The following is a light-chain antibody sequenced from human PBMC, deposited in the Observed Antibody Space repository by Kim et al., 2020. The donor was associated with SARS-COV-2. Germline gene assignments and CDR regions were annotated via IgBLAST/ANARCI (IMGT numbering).Light chain of an antibody. CDR3: QSFGSSRLV. Sequence: FMLTQPHSVSESPGKTVTITCTRSSGSIATNYVQWYQQRPGSVPATVIYENNQRPSGVPDRFSGAVDSSSNSASLTISGLKTEDEADYYCQSFGSSRLVFGGGTQLTVL. V-gene: IGLV6-57*03. CDR2: ENN. J-gene: IGLJ3*02. CDR1: SGSIATNY.